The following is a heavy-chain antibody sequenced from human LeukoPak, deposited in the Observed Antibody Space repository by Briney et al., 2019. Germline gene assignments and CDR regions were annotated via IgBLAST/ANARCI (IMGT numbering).Heavy chain of an antibody. CDR3: ARGAYGDYEY. D-gene: IGHD4-17*01. CDR1: GFTFSSYD. J-gene: IGHJ4*02. Sequence: PGGSLRLSCAGSGFTFSSYDKSGTRQAPEKGLEWVSAIGRGGTTHYPDSVKGRFTISRDNSKNTLFLQMNSLRADDTAVYFCARGAYGDYEYWGPGTLVTVSS. CDR2: IGRGGTT. V-gene: IGHV3-23*01.